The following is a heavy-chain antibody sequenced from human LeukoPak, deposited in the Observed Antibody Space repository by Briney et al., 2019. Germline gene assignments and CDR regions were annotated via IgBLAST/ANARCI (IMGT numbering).Heavy chain of an antibody. CDR1: GFTFSSYG. CDR2: ISYDGSNK. D-gene: IGHD2-2*01. V-gene: IGHV3-30*18. Sequence: PGGSLRLSCAASGFTFSSYGMHWVRQAPGKGLEWVAVISYDGSNKYYADSVKGRFTISRDNSKNTLYLQMNSLRAEDTAVYYCAKAEHNCSSTSWTRPHFDYWGQGTLVTVSS. CDR3: AKAEHNCSSTSWTRPHFDY. J-gene: IGHJ4*02.